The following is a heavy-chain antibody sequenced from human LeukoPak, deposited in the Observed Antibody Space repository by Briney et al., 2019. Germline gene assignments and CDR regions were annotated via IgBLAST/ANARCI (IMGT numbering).Heavy chain of an antibody. D-gene: IGHD6-13*01. CDR1: GGSISSYY. Sequence: PSETLSLTCTVSGGSISSYYWSWIRQPPGKGLEWIGYIYYSGSTYYNPSLKSRVTISVDTSKNQFSLKLSSVTAADTAVYYCARITYSSSWYYFDYWGQGTLVTVSS. J-gene: IGHJ4*02. CDR3: ARITYSSSWYYFDY. V-gene: IGHV4-59*06. CDR2: IYYSGST.